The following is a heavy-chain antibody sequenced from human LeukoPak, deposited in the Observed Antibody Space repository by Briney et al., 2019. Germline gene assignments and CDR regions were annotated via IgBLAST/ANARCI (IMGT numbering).Heavy chain of an antibody. V-gene: IGHV5-51*01. CDR1: GYSFTNYW. CDR3: ARLPYYYYYYMDV. CDR2: IYPGDSDT. Sequence: GESLKISCQVSGYSFTNYWIGWVRQMPGKGLEWMGIIYPGDSDTRYSPSFQGQVTISADKSISTAYLQWSSLKASDTAMYYCARLPYYYYYYMDVWGKGTTVTVSS. J-gene: IGHJ6*03.